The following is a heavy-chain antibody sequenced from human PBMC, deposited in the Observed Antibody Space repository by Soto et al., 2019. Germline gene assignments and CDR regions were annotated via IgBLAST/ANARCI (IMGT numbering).Heavy chain of an antibody. CDR1: GFTFDDYA. D-gene: IGHD3-22*01. CDR3: EKGIGISGYNDC. CDR2: ITWNSGSI. J-gene: IGHJ4*02. Sequence: EVQLVESGGGLVQPGRSLRLSCVAYGFTFDDYAMHWVRQAPGKGLEWVSCITWNSGSIGYADSVKGRFTISRDNAKNSLYLQMDSLRPEDTALYYCEKGIGISGYNDCWGQGTLVTVSP. V-gene: IGHV3-9*01.